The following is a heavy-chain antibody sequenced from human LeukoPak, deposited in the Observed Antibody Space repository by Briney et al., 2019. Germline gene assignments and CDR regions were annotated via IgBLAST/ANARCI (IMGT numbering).Heavy chain of an antibody. J-gene: IGHJ3*02. Sequence: SETLSLTCTVSGGSISSGDYYWCWIRQPPGKGLEWIGYIYYSGSTYYNPSLKSRVTMSVDTSKSQFSLKLSSVTAADTAVYYCASPTTVTSPTPFDIWGQGTMVTVSS. D-gene: IGHD4-17*01. CDR2: IYYSGST. CDR1: GGSISSGDYY. V-gene: IGHV4-30-4*01. CDR3: ASPTTVTSPTPFDI.